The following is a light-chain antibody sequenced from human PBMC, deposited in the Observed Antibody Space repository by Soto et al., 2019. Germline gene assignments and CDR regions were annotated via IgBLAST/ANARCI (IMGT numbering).Light chain of an antibody. CDR3: VLYMGSGIAV. CDR1: SGSVSTNYY. V-gene: IGLV8-61*01. Sequence: QTVVTQEPSFSVSPGGTVTLTCGLNSGSVSTNYYPSWYHQTPGQAPRTLIYSTNTRCSGVPDRFSGSILVNKAALTITGAQADDESDYYCVLYMGSGIAVFGGGTQLTVL. CDR2: STN. J-gene: IGLJ7*01.